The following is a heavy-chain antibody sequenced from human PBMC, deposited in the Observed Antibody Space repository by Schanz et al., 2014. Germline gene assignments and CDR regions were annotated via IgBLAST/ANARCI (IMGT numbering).Heavy chain of an antibody. V-gene: IGHV3-11*06. D-gene: IGHD5-12*01. J-gene: IGHJ4*02. CDR3: ARDFHGYGPHLDY. CDR1: GFTFSDYY. CDR2: VSSSSSYT. Sequence: QVQLVESGGGLVKPGGSLRLSCAASGFTFSDYYMSWIRQAPGKGLEWVSYVSSSSSYTHYADSVKGRFTISRDNSKNTLYLQLNSLRAEDTAVYYCARDFHGYGPHLDYWGQGSLVTVSS.